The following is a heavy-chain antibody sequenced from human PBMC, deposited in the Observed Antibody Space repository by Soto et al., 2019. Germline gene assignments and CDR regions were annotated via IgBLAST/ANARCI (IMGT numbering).Heavy chain of an antibody. J-gene: IGHJ4*02. D-gene: IGHD6-19*01. CDR1: GYTLTGYY. V-gene: IGHV1-46*03. CDR3: AKSRAVAGTDY. Sequence: ASVKVSCKASGYTLTGYYIHWVRQAPGQGLEWMGIINPSGGSTSYAQKFQGRVIVTSDTSTSTVYLELSSLRSEDTAVYYCAKSRAVAGTDYWGQGTLVTVSS. CDR2: INPSGGST.